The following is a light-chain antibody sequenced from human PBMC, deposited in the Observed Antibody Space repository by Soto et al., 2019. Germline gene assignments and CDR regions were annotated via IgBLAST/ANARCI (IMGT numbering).Light chain of an antibody. J-gene: IGLJ2*01. Sequence: QSALTQPASVSGSPGQSVTISCTGTGSDVGGYNFVSWHQQYPGEVTKLIIYDVSYRPSGISNRFAGFKSGNTASLTISGLQAEDEADYYCSSYTRSSTLLFGGGTKLTVL. CDR1: GSDVGGYNF. CDR3: SSYTRSSTLL. CDR2: DVS. V-gene: IGLV2-14*03.